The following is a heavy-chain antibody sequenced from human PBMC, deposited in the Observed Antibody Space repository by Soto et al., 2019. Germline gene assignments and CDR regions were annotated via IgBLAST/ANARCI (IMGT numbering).Heavy chain of an antibody. J-gene: IGHJ6*03. Sequence: QVQLQESGPGLVKPSQTLSLTCTVSGGSISSGGYYWSWIRQHPGKGLEWIGYIYYSGSTYYNPSHKRRVTISVTTSTNQFSLKLSSVTAADTAVYYCARGGGYYDFWSGYYTGYYYMDVWGKGTTVTVSS. V-gene: IGHV4-31*03. CDR2: IYYSGST. CDR1: GGSISSGGYY. CDR3: ARGGGYYDFWSGYYTGYYYMDV. D-gene: IGHD3-3*01.